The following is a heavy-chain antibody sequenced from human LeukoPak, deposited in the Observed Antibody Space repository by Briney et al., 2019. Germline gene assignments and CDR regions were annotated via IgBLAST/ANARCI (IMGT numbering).Heavy chain of an antibody. CDR3: AREGDGQYYFDY. CDR2: ISSSGSTI. CDR1: GFTFSSYE. V-gene: IGHV3-48*03. J-gene: IGHJ4*02. Sequence: GGSLRLSCAASGFTFSSYEMNWVRQAPGKGLEWVSYISSSGSTIYYADSVKGRFTISRDNAKNSLYLQMNSLRAEDTAVYYCAREGDGQYYFDYWGQGTLVTISS. D-gene: IGHD5-24*01.